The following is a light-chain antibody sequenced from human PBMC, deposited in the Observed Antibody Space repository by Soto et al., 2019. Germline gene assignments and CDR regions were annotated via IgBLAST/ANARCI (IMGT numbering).Light chain of an antibody. CDR3: QQHNSFSIT. CDR2: KAS. V-gene: IGKV1-5*03. Sequence: DIQMTQSPSTLSASLGDRLTITGRGSQTIGSWSAWYQQKPGKAPKILIYKASSLESGVQSRFSGSESGTEFTLTINSLQADDFATYYCQQHNSFSITFGQGTRLEIK. J-gene: IGKJ5*01. CDR1: QTIGSW.